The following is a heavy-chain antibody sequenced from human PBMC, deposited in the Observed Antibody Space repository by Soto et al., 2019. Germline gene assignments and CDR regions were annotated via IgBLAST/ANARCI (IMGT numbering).Heavy chain of an antibody. CDR2: ISAYNGNT. V-gene: IGHV1-18*04. CDR3: ARDQGRVGPPQGVLLVSQWLEPFDY. Sequence: QVQLVQSGAEVKKPGASVKVSCKASGYTFTSYGISWVRQAPGQGLEWMGWISAYNGNTNYAQKLQGRVTMTTDTPRSTAYMELRGLRSGETAVYYGARDQGRVGPPQGVLLVSQWLEPFDYWGQLSLVTAAS. J-gene: IGHJ4*02. D-gene: IGHD6-19*01. CDR1: GYTFTSYG.